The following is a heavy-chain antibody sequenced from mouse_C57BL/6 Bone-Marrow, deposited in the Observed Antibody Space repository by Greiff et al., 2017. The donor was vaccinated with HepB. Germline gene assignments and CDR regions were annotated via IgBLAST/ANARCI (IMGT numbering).Heavy chain of an antibody. V-gene: IGHV1-81*01. D-gene: IGHD2-4*01. CDR1: GYTFTSYG. J-gene: IGHJ2*01. CDR2: IYPRSGNT. CDR3: ARWAGLRETFDY. Sequence: VQLVESGAELARPGASVKLSCKASGYTFTSYGISWVKQRTGQGLEWIGEIYPRSGNTYYNEKFKGKATLTADKSSSTAYMELRSLTSEDSAVYFCARWAGLRETFDYWGQGTTLTVSS.